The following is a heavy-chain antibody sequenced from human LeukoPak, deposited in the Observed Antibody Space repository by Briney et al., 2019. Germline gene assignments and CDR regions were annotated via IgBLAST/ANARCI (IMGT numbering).Heavy chain of an antibody. V-gene: IGHV1-46*01. Sequence: ASVKVSCKASGYTFTSYYMHWVRQAPGQGLEWMGIINPSGGSTSYAQKFQGRVTMTRDMSTSTVFMELSSLRSEDTAAYYCARALLNDAFDIWGQGTMVTVSS. CDR3: ARALLNDAFDI. CDR1: GYTFTSYY. CDR2: INPSGGST. J-gene: IGHJ3*02.